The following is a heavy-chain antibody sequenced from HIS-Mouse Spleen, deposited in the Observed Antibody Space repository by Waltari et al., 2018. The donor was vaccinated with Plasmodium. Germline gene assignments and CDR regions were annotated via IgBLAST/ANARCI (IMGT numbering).Heavy chain of an antibody. CDR3: ASSWYWYFDL. CDR1: GFTFSSYW. D-gene: IGHD6-13*01. V-gene: IGHV3-7*01. J-gene: IGHJ2*01. Sequence: EVQLVESGGGLVQPGGSLRLSCAASGFTFSSYWMSWVPQAPGRGVVWVANRKQDGSEKDYVDSVKGRFTISRDNAKNSLYLQMTSLRAEDTAVYYCASSWYWYFDLWGRGTLVTVSS. CDR2: RKQDGSEK.